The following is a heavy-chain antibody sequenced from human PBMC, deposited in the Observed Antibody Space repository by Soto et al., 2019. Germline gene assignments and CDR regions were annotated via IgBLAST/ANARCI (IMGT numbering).Heavy chain of an antibody. J-gene: IGHJ4*02. CDR1: GFTFTRYS. CDR2: ISSTTNNI. Sequence: EVQLVESEGGLVNPGGSLRLSCAASGFTFTRYSMNWVRQGPGKGLEWVASISSTTNNIYYGDSMKGRFPISRDNAKKSLYLEMNSLRAEDTAVYYCARESEDITSNFDSWGQGTLVTVSS. CDR3: ARESEDITSNFDS. V-gene: IGHV3-21*01.